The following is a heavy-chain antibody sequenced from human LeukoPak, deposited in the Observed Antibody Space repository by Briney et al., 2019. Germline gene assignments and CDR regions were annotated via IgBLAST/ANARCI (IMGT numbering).Heavy chain of an antibody. CDR1: GFTFSSYS. J-gene: IGHJ4*02. CDR2: ISSSSTI. CDR3: AREPYLCGDYAYHLDY. Sequence: PGGSLRLSCAASGFTFSSYSMNWVRQAPGKGLEWVSYISSSSTIYYADSVKGRFTISRDNAKNSLYLQMNSLRDEDTAVYYCAREPYLCGDYAYHLDYWGQGTLVTVSS. D-gene: IGHD4-17*01. V-gene: IGHV3-48*02.